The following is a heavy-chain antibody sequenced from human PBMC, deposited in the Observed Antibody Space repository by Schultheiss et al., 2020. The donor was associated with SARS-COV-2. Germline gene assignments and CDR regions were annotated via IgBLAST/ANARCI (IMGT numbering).Heavy chain of an antibody. J-gene: IGHJ6*02. CDR3: ARGGLTHSDVWSAYIPDYALDV. V-gene: IGHV1-58*01. CDR2: IVVGTGHT. CDR1: GFTFSTSA. Sequence: SVKVSCKASGFTFSTSAVQWVRQARGQRLEWIGWIVVGTGHTNYAQKFQERITITRDMSTTTAYMELSSLRSEDTAVYYCARGGLTHSDVWSAYIPDYALDVWGQGTTVTVSS. D-gene: IGHD3-3*01.